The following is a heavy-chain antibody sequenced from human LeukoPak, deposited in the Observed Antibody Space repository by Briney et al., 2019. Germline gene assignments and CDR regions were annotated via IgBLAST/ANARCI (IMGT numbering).Heavy chain of an antibody. CDR2: INSADNVE. V-gene: IGHV3-48*03. Sequence: PGGSLRLSCAASGFTFSSHEMNWVRQAPGKGPEWVAHINSADNVEYYTDSVRGRFTMSRDNAKDLLYLQMNSLRADDTALYYCTKGASGTGWDYWGQGTLVTVSS. J-gene: IGHJ4*01. CDR3: TKGASGTGWDY. D-gene: IGHD6-19*01. CDR1: GFTFSSHE.